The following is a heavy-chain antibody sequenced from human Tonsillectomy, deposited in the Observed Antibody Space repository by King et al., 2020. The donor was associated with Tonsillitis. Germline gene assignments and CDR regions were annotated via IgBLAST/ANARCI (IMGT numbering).Heavy chain of an antibody. CDR1: GFTFSSYA. V-gene: IGHV3-23*04. CDR3: ASQSGSLDY. CDR2: ITGSGGST. Sequence: VQLVESGGGLVQPGGSLRLSCAASGFTFSSYAMSWGRQAPGKGLEWGSTITGSGGSTYYADSVKGRFTISRDNSKSTLYLQMNSLRAEDTAVYSCASQSGSLDYWGQGTLVTVSS. J-gene: IGHJ4*02. D-gene: IGHD5-12*01.